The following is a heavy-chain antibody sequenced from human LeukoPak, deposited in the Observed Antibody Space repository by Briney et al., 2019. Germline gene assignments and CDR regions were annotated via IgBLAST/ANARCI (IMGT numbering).Heavy chain of an antibody. CDR1: GGSISGYY. CDR3: AREAGDYDAGGHPPTPYYFDL. J-gene: IGHJ4*02. D-gene: IGHD3-16*01. CDR2: IFSSGRN. V-gene: IGHV4-4*07. Sequence: SETLSLTCNVSGGSISGYYGSWIRQPAGKGLEWMGRIFSSGRNNYNPSLKSRLMVAVDPSKNQFSLRLSSVTAADTAVYYCAREAGDYDAGGHPPTPYYFDLWGQGTLVTVSS.